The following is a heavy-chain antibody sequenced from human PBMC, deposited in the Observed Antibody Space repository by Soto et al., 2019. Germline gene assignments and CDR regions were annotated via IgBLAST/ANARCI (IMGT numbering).Heavy chain of an antibody. J-gene: IGHJ6*02. D-gene: IGHD6-13*01. Sequence: EVQLVESGGGLVQPGGSLRLSCAASGFTFSSYWMSWVRQAPGKGLEWVANIKQDGSEKYYVDSVKGRFTISRDNAKNSLYLQMNSLRAEDTAVYYCARGRSAWPYSSSWPHYYYYYGMDVWGQGTTVTVSS. CDR2: IKQDGSEK. CDR3: ARGRSAWPYSSSWPHYYYYYGMDV. V-gene: IGHV3-7*01. CDR1: GFTFSSYW.